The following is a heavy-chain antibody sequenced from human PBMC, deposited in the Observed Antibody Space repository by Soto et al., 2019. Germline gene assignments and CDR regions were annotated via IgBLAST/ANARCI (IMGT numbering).Heavy chain of an antibody. CDR3: ASLGYFGGGSCPSGDDYRDV. J-gene: IGHJ6*03. CDR2: INHSGST. Sequence: QVQLQQWGAGLLKPSETLSLTCAVYGGSFSGYYWSWIRQPPGKGLEWIGEINHSGSTNYNPSLKGRAPISVDTSKNQFPRRVSFVAAADTGVYYCASLGYFGGGSCPSGDDYRDVW. D-gene: IGHD2-15*01. V-gene: IGHV4-34*01. CDR1: GGSFSGYY.